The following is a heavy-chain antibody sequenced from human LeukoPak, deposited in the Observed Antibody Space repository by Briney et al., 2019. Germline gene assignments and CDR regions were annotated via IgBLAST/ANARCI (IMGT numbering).Heavy chain of an antibody. CDR2: ISGSGGST. J-gene: IGHJ4*02. V-gene: IGHV3-23*01. Sequence: PGRSLRLSCAASGFTFSSYAMSWVRQAPGKGLEWVSAISGSGGSTYYADSVKGRFTISRDNSKNTLYLQMNSLRAEDTAVYYCAKAGRLFQSPIDYWGQGTLVTVSS. D-gene: IGHD2-21*01. CDR3: AKAGRLFQSPIDY. CDR1: GFTFSSYA.